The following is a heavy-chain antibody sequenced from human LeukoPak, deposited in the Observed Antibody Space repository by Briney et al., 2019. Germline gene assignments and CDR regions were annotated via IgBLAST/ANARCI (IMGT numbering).Heavy chain of an antibody. V-gene: IGHV3-66*01. J-gene: IGHJ3*02. CDR3: ARSFGYGVDAFDI. CDR1: GFTVSSNY. D-gene: IGHD5-18*01. Sequence: PGGSLRLSCAASGFTVSSNYMNWVRQAPGKGLEWVSVIFSGGTTLYADSVKGRFTISRDNSKNTLYLQMNSLRAEDTAVYYCARSFGYGVDAFDIWGQGTMVTVSS. CDR2: IFSGGTT.